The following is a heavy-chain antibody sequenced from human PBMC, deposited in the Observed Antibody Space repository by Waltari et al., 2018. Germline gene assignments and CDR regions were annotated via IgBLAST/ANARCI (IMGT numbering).Heavy chain of an antibody. CDR3: ASTISSSRSFDY. J-gene: IGHJ4*02. D-gene: IGHD6-13*01. CDR1: GGPISSYY. CDR2: IYTSGST. Sequence: QVQLQESGPGLVKPSETLSLTCPVSGGPISSYYWSWTRQPAGKGLEWIGRIYTSGSTNYNPSLKSRVTMSVDTSKNQFSLKLSSVTAADTAVYYCASTISSSRSFDYWGQGTLVTVSS. V-gene: IGHV4-4*07.